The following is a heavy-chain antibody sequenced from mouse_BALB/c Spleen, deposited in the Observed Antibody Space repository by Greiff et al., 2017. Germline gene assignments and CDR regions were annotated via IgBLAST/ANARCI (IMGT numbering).Heavy chain of an antibody. J-gene: IGHJ4*01. CDR1: GFTFSSFG. CDR3: ARTRLRRDAMDY. Sequence: EVKLVESGGGLVQPGGSRKLSCAASGFTFSSFGMHWVRQAPEKGLEWVAYISSGSSTIYYADTVKGRFTISRDNPKNTLFLQMTSLRSEDTAMYYCARTRLRRDAMDYWGQGTSVTVSS. V-gene: IGHV5-17*02. CDR2: ISSGSSTI. D-gene: IGHD2-4*01.